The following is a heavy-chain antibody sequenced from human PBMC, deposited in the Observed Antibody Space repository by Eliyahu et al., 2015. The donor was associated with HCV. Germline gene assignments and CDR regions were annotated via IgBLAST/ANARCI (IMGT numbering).Heavy chain of an antibody. J-gene: IGHJ6*02. CDR1: GGTFSSYA. CDR2: IIPIFGTA. V-gene: IGHV1-69*01. D-gene: IGHD3-10*01. Sequence: QVQLVQSGAEVKKPGSSVKVSCKASGGTFSSYAISWVRQAPGQGLEWMGGIIPIFGTANYAQKXQGRVTITADESTSTAYMELSSLRSEDTAVYYCAREGAMVRGGVYYYYYGMDVWGQGTTVTVSS. CDR3: AREGAMVRGGVYYYYYGMDV.